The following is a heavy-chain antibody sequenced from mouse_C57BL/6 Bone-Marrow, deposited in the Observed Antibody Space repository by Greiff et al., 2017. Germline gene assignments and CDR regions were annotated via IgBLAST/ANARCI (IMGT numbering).Heavy chain of an antibody. J-gene: IGHJ2*01. D-gene: IGHD1-1*01. V-gene: IGHV1-74*01. Sequence: QVQLQQPGAELVKPGASVKVSCKASGYTFTSYWMHWVKQRPGQGLEWIGRIHPSDSDTNYNQKFKGKDTLTVDKSSSTAYMQLSSLTSEDSAVYYCAMVNYYGSSYSYWGQGTTLTVSS. CDR1: GYTFTSYW. CDR2: IHPSDSDT. CDR3: AMVNYYGSSYSY.